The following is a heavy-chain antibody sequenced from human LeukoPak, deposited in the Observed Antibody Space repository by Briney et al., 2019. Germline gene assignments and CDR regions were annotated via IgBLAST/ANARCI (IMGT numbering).Heavy chain of an antibody. CDR3: ARESAVWGADY. CDR2: ISAYNGNT. CDR1: GYTFTSYG. V-gene: IGHV1-18*01. J-gene: IGHJ4*02. Sequence: ASVKVSCKASGYTFTSYGISWVRQAPGQGLEWMGWISAYNGNTNYAQTLQGRVTMTTDTSTSTAYMELRSLRSGDTAVYYCARESAVWGADYWGQGTLVTVSS. D-gene: IGHD3-16*01.